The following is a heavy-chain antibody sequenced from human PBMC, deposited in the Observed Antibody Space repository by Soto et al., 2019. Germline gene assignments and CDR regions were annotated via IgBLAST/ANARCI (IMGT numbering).Heavy chain of an antibody. J-gene: IGHJ4*02. CDR3: ARARLAAAGDYFEY. D-gene: IGHD6-13*01. CDR1: GVTFSSYA. Sequence: SVKVSCKVSGVTFSSYAISWVRQAPGQGLEWMGGIIPIFGTANYAQKFQGRVTITADKSTSTAYMELSSLRSEDTAVYYCARARLAAAGDYFEYWGQGNLVHLS. CDR2: IIPIFGTA. V-gene: IGHV1-69*06.